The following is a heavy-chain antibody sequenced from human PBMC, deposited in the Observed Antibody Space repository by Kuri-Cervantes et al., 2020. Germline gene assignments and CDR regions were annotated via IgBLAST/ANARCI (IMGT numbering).Heavy chain of an antibody. J-gene: IGHJ4*02. CDR1: GGSISSSSYY. CDR3: ARLGITGTAGLFDH. D-gene: IGHD1-20*01. Sequence: GSLRLSCTVSGGSISSSSYYWGWIRQPPGKGLEWIGSIYYSGSTYYNPSLKSRVTISVGTSKNQFSLKLSSVIAADTAVFYCARLGITGTAGLFDHWGQGTLVTVSS. V-gene: IGHV4-39*01. CDR2: IYYSGST.